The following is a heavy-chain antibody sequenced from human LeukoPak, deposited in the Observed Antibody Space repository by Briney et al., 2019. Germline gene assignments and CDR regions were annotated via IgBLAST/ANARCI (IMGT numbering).Heavy chain of an antibody. Sequence: SVKVSCKASGGTFSSYAISWVRQAPGQGLEWMGGIIPIFGTANYAQKFRGRVTITADESTSTAYMELRSLRSDDTAVYYCARDYDRGFDPWGQGTLVTVSS. CDR1: GGTFSSYA. CDR3: ARDYDRGFDP. V-gene: IGHV1-69*01. D-gene: IGHD3-22*01. J-gene: IGHJ5*02. CDR2: IIPIFGTA.